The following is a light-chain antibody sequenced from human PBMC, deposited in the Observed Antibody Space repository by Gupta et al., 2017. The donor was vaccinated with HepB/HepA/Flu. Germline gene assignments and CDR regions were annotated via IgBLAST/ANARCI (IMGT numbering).Light chain of an antibody. V-gene: IGLV6-57*03. CDR2: DEN. CDR3: QYYDRNKVL. Sequence: NFMLTQPHSVSESPGKTVTISCTRSRDNMASNYVQWYQQRPGSAPTTVIYDENHRPSGVTDRVSRSIYSYSNSVSIHISGLKTEDDSYYYSQYYDRNKVLFGGGTKLTVL. CDR1: RDNMASNY. J-gene: IGLJ2*01.